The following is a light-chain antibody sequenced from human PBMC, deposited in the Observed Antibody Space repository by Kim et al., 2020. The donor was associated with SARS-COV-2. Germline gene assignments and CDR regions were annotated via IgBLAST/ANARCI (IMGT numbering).Light chain of an antibody. V-gene: IGLV2-11*01. CDR3: CSYVASDTWV. CDR2: DVT. J-gene: IGLJ2*01. CDR1: SSDVGGYNY. Sequence: GQEVAISCTGASSDVGGYNYVSWYQHHPGKAPKLMIYDVTKRPSGVPDRFSGSKSGNTASLTISGLQGEDEADYFCCSYVASDTWVFGGGTQLTVL.